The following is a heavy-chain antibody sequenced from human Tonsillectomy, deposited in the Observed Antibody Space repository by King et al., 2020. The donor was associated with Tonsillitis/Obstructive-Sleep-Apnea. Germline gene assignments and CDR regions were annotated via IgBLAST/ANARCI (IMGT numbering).Heavy chain of an antibody. V-gene: IGHV1-69*10. J-gene: IGHJ3*02. Sequence: QLVQSGAEVKKPGSSVKISCKASGGTFSSYAISWVRQAPGQGLEWMGVIIPILGIANYAQKFQGRVTITADKSTSTAYMELSSLRSEDTAVYYCARDPCRGYALPDAFDIWGKGTMDTVSA. CDR1: GGTFSSYA. CDR3: ARDPCRGYALPDAFDI. CDR2: IIPILGIA. D-gene: IGHD3-16*01.